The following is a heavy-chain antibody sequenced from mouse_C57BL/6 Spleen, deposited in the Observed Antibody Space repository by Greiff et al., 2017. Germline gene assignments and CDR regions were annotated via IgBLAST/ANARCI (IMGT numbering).Heavy chain of an antibody. J-gene: IGHJ2*01. CDR3: AREASEGDFDY. V-gene: IGHV3-6*01. Sequence: DVKLVESGPGLVKPSQSLSLTCSVTGYSITSGYYWNWIRQFPGNKLEWMGYISYDGSNNYNPSLKNRISITRDTSKNQFFLKLNSVTTEDTATYYCAREASEGDFDYWGQGTTLTVSS. CDR1: GYSITSGYY. CDR2: ISYDGSN.